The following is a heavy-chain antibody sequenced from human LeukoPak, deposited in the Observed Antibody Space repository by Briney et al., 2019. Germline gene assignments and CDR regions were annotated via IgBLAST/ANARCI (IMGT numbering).Heavy chain of an antibody. CDR1: GGSISSSSYY. V-gene: IGHV4-39*01. CDR3: ARHPTTVTRGNYFDY. CDR2: IYYSGST. Sequence: SETLSLTCTVSGGSISSSSYYWGWIRQPPGKGLEWIGSIYYSGSTYYNPSLKSRVTISVDTSKSQFSLKLSSVTAADTAVYYCARHPTTVTRGNYFDYWGQGTLVTVSS. D-gene: IGHD4-17*01. J-gene: IGHJ4*02.